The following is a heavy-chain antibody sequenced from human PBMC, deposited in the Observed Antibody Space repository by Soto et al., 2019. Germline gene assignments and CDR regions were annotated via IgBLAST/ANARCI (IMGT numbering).Heavy chain of an antibody. CDR2: INPNSGGT. CDR1: GYTFTGYY. Sequence: ASVKVSCKASGYTFTGYYMHWVRQAPGQGLEWMGWINPNSGGTNYAQKFQGRVTMTRETSISTAYMELSRLRSDDTAVYYCARVPVYGGNYYYYGMDVWGQGTTVTVSS. D-gene: IGHD4-17*01. J-gene: IGHJ6*02. V-gene: IGHV1-2*02. CDR3: ARVPVYGGNYYYYGMDV.